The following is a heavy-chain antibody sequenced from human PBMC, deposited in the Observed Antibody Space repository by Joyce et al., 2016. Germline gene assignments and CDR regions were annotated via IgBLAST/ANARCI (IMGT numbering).Heavy chain of an antibody. CDR1: GFIFNSAA. D-gene: IGHD1-26*01. CDR2: IAFGSGNT. V-gene: IGHV1-58*01. Sequence: QLVQSGPEVRKPATSVKVSCKPSGFIFNSAAVHWVRQAPGQRLEWIGCIAFGSGNTKYAKNFQQRVTFIRDVSTSTAYMELTSLRSEDTAVYYCATDRVGALSPWGPGTLVTVSS. J-gene: IGHJ4*02. CDR3: ATDRVGALSP.